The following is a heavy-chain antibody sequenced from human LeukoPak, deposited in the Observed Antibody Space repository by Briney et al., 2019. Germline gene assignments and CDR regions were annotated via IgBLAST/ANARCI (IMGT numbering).Heavy chain of an antibody. Sequence: GGSLTLSCVASGFTFSSCAMSWVRQAPGEGLEWVSAISGSGCNPYYADSGKGRFTSSRDNSKNTLYLLMNSLRAEDTAVYYCAKAPEVVGSTFEYWGQGTLV. D-gene: IGHD3-22*01. CDR1: GFTFSSCA. CDR2: ISGSGCNP. J-gene: IGHJ4*02. CDR3: AKAPEVVGSTFEY. V-gene: IGHV3-23*01.